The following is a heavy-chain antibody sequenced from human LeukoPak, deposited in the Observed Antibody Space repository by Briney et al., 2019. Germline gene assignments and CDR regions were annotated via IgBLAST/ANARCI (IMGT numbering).Heavy chain of an antibody. D-gene: IGHD3-10*01. CDR2: MNPNSGNT. CDR3: ARGPYYYGSGSYLSYYYMDV. Sequence: ASVKVSCKASGYTFTSYDINWVRQATGQGLGWMGWMNPNSGNTGYAQKFQGRVTMTRNTSISTAYMELSSLRSEDTAVYYCARGPYYYGSGSYLSYYYMDVWGKGTTVTVSS. CDR1: GYTFTSYD. V-gene: IGHV1-8*01. J-gene: IGHJ6*03.